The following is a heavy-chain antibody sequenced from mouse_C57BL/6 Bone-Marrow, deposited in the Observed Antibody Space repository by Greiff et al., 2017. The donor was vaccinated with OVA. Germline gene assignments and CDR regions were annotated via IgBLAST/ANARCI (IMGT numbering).Heavy chain of an antibody. CDR2: ISYDGSN. J-gene: IGHJ1*03. D-gene: IGHD1-1*01. CDR3: ACDYYGSPYWYFDV. CDR1: GYSITSGYY. V-gene: IGHV3-6*01. Sequence: EVQLVESGPGLVKPSQSLSLTCSVTGYSITSGYYWNWIRQFPGNKLEWMGYISYDGSNNYNPSLKNRISITRDTSKNQFFLKLNSVTTEDTATYYCACDYYGSPYWYFDVWGTGTTVTVSS.